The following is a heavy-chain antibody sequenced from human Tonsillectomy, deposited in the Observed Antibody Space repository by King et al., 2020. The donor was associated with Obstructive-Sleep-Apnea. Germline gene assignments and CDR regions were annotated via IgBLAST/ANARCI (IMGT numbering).Heavy chain of an antibody. CDR1: GGSIRSGDYY. Sequence: VQLQESGPGLVKPLQTLSLTCIVSGGSIRSGDYYWSWIRQPPGKGLEWIGYFYYSGGTYYNPSLKSRLTLSVDTSTNPCSLKLSSVTAADTAVYYCAREGYYGSGSTQPDYWGQGTLVTVSS. CDR3: AREGYYGSGSTQPDY. V-gene: IGHV4-30-4*01. D-gene: IGHD3-10*01. CDR2: FYYSGGT. J-gene: IGHJ4*02.